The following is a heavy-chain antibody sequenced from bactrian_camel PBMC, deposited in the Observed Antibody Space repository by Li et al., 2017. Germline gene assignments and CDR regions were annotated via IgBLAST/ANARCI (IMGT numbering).Heavy chain of an antibody. J-gene: IGHJ4*01. V-gene: IGHV3S55*01. Sequence: VQLVESGGGSVQVGGSLTLSCLASGYAYGRYCMAWFRQTPEKERKAVATLRRDGETTYADSVKGRFTISKDNAKNILYLQMNSLRPEDTGMYYCAGDSRLRGCRSQLAPGFVNWGQGTQVTVS. CDR2: LRRDGET. CDR1: GYAYGRYC. CDR3: AGDSRLRGCRSQLAPGFVN. D-gene: IGHD1*01.